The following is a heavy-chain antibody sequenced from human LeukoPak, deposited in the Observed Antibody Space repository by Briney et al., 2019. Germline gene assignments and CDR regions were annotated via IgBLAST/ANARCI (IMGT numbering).Heavy chain of an antibody. V-gene: IGHV4-61*01. CDR2: ISYSGST. CDR3: ARGRYYDILTGYHTQDY. Sequence: SETLSLTCSVSGGSVSSDSNYWSWIRQPPGKGLEWIGYISYSGSTDYNPSLKSRVSISLGTSKNQVSLKLNSVTAADTAVYYCARGRYYDILTGYHTQDYWGQGTLVTVSS. D-gene: IGHD3-9*01. CDR1: GGSVSSDSNY. J-gene: IGHJ4*02.